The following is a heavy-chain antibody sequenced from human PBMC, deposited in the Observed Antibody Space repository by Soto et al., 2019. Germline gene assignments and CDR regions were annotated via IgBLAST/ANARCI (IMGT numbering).Heavy chain of an antibody. Sequence: QVQRVQSGAEVKKPGSSVKVSCKASGGTFSSYAISWVRQAPGQGLEWMGGIIPIFGTANYAQKFQGRVTITADESTSTAYMELSSLRPEDTAVYHCARDFWEIGQLEGMDVWGQGTTVTVSS. CDR3: ARDFWEIGQLEGMDV. V-gene: IGHV1-69*01. CDR2: IIPIFGTA. J-gene: IGHJ6*02. CDR1: GGTFSSYA. D-gene: IGHD3-10*01.